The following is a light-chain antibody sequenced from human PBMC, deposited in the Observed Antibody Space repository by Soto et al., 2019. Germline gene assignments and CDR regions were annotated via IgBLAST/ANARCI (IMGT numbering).Light chain of an antibody. Sequence: DIQMTQSPSSLSASVGDRVTISCRASQGINNDLGWYQQKPGKAPKRLIYEASTLQSGVPSRVRGSGSGTEFTLPISSLQPEDFATYYCLQHNDYPRTFGGGTQVAIK. V-gene: IGKV1-17*01. CDR1: QGINND. CDR3: LQHNDYPRT. J-gene: IGKJ4*01. CDR2: EAS.